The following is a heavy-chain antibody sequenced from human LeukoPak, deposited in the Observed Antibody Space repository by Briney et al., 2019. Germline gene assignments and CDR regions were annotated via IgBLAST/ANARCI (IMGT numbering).Heavy chain of an antibody. CDR1: GFTFSDYW. D-gene: IGHD4-11*01. CDR2: ISSNGDRT. V-gene: IGHV3-64*01. Sequence: PGGSLRLSCAASGFTFSDYWMSWVRQAPGKGLEFVSAISSNGDRTYYARSVKGRFTISRDNAKNTVDLQMGSLRPEDMGVYLCARMDDYTNYYFDYWGQGTMVTVSS. J-gene: IGHJ4*02. CDR3: ARMDDYTNYYFDY.